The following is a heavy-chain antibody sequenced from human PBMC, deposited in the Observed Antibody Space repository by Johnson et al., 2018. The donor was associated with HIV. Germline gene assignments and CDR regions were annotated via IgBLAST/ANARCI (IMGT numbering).Heavy chain of an antibody. V-gene: IGHV3-23*01. CDR2: IRGSGGST. CDR3: ARVNIAFDI. CDR1: GFTFSSYA. Sequence: VQLLESGGGLVQPGGSLRLSCAASGFTFSSYAMSWVRQAPGKGLAWVSAIRGSGGSTGYADSVKGRFTISRDNAKNSLYLQMNSLRVEDTAVYYCARVNIAFDIWGQGTMVTVSS. D-gene: IGHD2/OR15-2a*01. J-gene: IGHJ3*02.